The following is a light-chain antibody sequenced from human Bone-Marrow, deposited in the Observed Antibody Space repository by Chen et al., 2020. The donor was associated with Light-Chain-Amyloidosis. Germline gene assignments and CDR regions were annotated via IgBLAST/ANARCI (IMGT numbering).Light chain of an antibody. CDR3: SSYTSTNTLV. J-gene: IGLJ1*01. Sequence: QSALTQPASVSGSPGQAITIPCTGTSSDVGGDNHVSWYQQHPDKAPKLMIYEFTNRPSWVPDRFSGSKSDNTASLTISGLQTEDEADYFCSSYTSTNTLVFGSGTRVTVL. V-gene: IGLV2-14*01. CDR2: EFT. CDR1: SSDVGGDNH.